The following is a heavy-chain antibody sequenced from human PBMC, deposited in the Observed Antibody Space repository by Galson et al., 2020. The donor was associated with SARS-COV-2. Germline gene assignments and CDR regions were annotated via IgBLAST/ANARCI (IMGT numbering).Heavy chain of an antibody. CDR1: GFSLSTDGVG. J-gene: IGHJ3*02. CDR2: IDWDDDK. D-gene: IGHD1-26*01. V-gene: IGHV2-70*11. Sequence: ESGPTLVKPTQTLTLTCSFSGFSLSTDGVGVGWIRQPPGKALEWLARIDWDDDKYYSTSLKTRLTISKDTSKNQVVLTMTNMDPVDTATYYCARTVVGATNAFDIWGQGTMVTVSS. CDR3: ARTVVGATNAFDI.